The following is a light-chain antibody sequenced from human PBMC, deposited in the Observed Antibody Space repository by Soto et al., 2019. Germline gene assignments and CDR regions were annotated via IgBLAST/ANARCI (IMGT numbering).Light chain of an antibody. CDR3: MQGTHWPWT. CDR2: KVS. Sequence: DVVMTQSPLSLPVTLGQPASISCRSGQSLVYSDGNTYLNWFQQRPGQSPRRLIYKVSNRDSGVPDRFSGRGSGTDFTLKISRVEAEDVGVYYCMQGTHWPWTFGQGTKVEIK. V-gene: IGKV2-30*01. J-gene: IGKJ1*01. CDR1: QSLVYSDGNTY.